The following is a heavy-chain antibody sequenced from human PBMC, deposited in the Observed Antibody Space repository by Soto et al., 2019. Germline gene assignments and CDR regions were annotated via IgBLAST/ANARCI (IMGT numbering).Heavy chain of an antibody. CDR3: AREGASDYDISTGYQYFDY. Sequence: QVQLVQSGAEVKKPGASVKVSCKASGYTFTRYYMHWVRQAPGQGLEWMGIIHPSAGSTGYAQKFQGRVTVTRDTSTTTVYMEVSSLRSEDTAVYYCAREGASDYDISTGYQYFDYWGQGTLVTVSS. CDR1: GYTFTRYY. J-gene: IGHJ4*02. D-gene: IGHD3-9*01. V-gene: IGHV1-46*01. CDR2: IHPSAGST.